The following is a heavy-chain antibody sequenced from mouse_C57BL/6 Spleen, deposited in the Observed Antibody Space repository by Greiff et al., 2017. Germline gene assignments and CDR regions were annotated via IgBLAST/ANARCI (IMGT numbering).Heavy chain of an antibody. CDR2: IYPRSGNT. Sequence: QSCKASGYTFTSYGISWVKQRTGQGLEWIGEIYPRSGNTYYNEKFKGKATLTADKSSSTAYMELRSLTSEDSAVYFCARDGGGYDDYAMDYWGQGTSVTVSS. CDR1: GYTFTSYG. D-gene: IGHD2-2*01. J-gene: IGHJ4*01. CDR3: ARDGGGYDDYAMDY. V-gene: IGHV1-81*01.